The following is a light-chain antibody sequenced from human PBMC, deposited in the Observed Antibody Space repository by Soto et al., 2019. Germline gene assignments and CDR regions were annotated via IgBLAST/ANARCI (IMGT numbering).Light chain of an antibody. V-gene: IGLV1-40*01. CDR2: GNS. CDR3: QSYDTSLSGSYV. Sequence: QSVLTQPPSVSGAPGQSVTVSCTGSSSNIGAGYDVHWYRQLPGTAPKLLIYGNSNRPSGVPDRFSGSNSGTSASLAINGLQAGDEADYYCQSYDTSLSGSYVFXTGTKLTVL. J-gene: IGLJ1*01. CDR1: SSNIGAGYD.